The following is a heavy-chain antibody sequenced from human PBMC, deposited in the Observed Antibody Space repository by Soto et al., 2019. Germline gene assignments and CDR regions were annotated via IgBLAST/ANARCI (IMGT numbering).Heavy chain of an antibody. CDR1: GGSISSSSYY. CDR2: IYYSGST. V-gene: IGHV4-39*01. CDR3: ERMSSEGAFDI. J-gene: IGHJ3*02. Sequence: SETLSLTCTVSGGSISSSSYYWGWIRQPPGKGLEWIGSIYYSGSTYYNPSLKSRVTISVDTSKNQFSLKLSSVTAADTAVYYCERMSSEGAFDIWGHGTMVNVS. D-gene: IGHD3-10*01.